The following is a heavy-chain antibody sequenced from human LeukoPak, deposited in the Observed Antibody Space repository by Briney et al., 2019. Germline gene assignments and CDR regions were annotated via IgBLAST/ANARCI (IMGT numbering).Heavy chain of an antibody. D-gene: IGHD2-15*01. Sequence: KTSETLSLTCIVSGGSISSGGHYWGWIRQPPGKGLEWIGSIYYSGSTYYNPSLNSRVTIFIDMFKNQFSLKLSSVTATDTAVYYCARLVCGGGSCPAEFDYWGQGTLVTVSS. J-gene: IGHJ4*02. CDR3: ARLVCGGGSCPAEFDY. CDR2: IYYSGST. CDR1: GGSISSGGHY. V-gene: IGHV4-39*01.